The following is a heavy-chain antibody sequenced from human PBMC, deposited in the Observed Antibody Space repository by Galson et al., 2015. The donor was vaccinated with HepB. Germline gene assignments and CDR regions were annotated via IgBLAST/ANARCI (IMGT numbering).Heavy chain of an antibody. V-gene: IGHV2-5*01. Sequence: PALVKPTQTLTLTCTFSGFSLSTSGVGVGWIRQPPGKALEWLALIYWNDDKRYSPSLKSRLTITKDTSENQVVLTMTNMDPVDTATYYCAHLQQLVHDPRRDYFDYWGQGTLVTVSS. CDR1: GFSLSTSGVG. CDR3: AHLQQLVHDPRRDYFDY. D-gene: IGHD6-13*01. CDR2: IYWNDDK. J-gene: IGHJ4*02.